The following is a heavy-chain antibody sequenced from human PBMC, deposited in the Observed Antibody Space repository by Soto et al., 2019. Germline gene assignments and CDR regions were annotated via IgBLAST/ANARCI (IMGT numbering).Heavy chain of an antibody. J-gene: IGHJ6*01. CDR2: IWYDGSNK. Sequence: PGGSLRLSCAASVFTFSIYGMHWVRQAPGKGLEWVAVIWYDGSNKYYADSVKGRFTISRDNSKNTLYLQMKSLRAEDTAVYYCARDPIVVVVAASYGMDVWGQGTTVTVSS. V-gene: IGHV3-33*01. D-gene: IGHD2-15*01. CDR1: VFTFSIYG. CDR3: ARDPIVVVVAASYGMDV.